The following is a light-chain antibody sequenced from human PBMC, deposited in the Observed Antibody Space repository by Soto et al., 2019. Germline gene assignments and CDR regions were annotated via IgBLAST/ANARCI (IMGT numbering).Light chain of an antibody. J-gene: IGKJ5*01. V-gene: IGKV3D-15*01. CDR2: GIS. CDR3: QQHGQWPIT. Sequence: EIVMTQSPATLSVSPGERATLAGRASQSVNSNYLAWYQQKPGQAPRLLIYGISKRATDIPDRFSGSGSGTEFTLTLSRLQPEDFATYYCQQHGQWPITFGQGTRLEI. CDR1: QSVNSN.